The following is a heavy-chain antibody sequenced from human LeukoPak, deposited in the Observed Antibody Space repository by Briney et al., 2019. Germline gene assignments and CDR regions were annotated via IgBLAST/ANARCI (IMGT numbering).Heavy chain of an antibody. J-gene: IGHJ4*02. V-gene: IGHV3-43D*03. CDR3: AKGTPIGLPIDY. CDR1: GFTFDDYA. Sequence: PGGSLRLSCAASGFTFDDYAMHWVRQAPGKGLEWVSLISWDGGSTYYADSVKGRFTISRDNSKNSLYLQMNSLRAEDTALYYCAKGTPIGLPIDYWGQGTLVTVSS. CDR2: ISWDGGST. D-gene: IGHD2-2*01.